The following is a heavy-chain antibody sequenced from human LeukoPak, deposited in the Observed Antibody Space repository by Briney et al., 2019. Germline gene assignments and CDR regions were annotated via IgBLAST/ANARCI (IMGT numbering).Heavy chain of an antibody. V-gene: IGHV3-11*01. Sequence: GGSLRLSCAASGFTFSDYYMSWIRQAPGKGLEWVSYISSSGSTTYYADSVKGRFTISRDNAKNSLYLQMNSLRAEDTAVYYCASSIQLWPPFYYGMDVWGQGTTVTVSS. J-gene: IGHJ6*02. CDR3: ASSIQLWPPFYYGMDV. D-gene: IGHD5-18*01. CDR1: GFTFSDYY. CDR2: ISSSGSTT.